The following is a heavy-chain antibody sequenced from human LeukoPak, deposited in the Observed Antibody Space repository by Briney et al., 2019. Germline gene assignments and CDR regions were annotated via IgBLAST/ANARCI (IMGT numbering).Heavy chain of an antibody. CDR3: ARKGSLYYYYYGMDV. CDR1: GYTFTGYY. V-gene: IGHV1-2*02. D-gene: IGHD3-10*01. J-gene: IGHJ6*02. Sequence: ASVKVSCKASGYTFTGYYMHWVRQAPGQGLEWMGWINPNSGGTNYAQKFQGRVTMTRDTSISTAYMELSRLRSDDTAVYYCARKGSLYYYYYGMDVWGQGTTVTVSS. CDR2: INPNSGGT.